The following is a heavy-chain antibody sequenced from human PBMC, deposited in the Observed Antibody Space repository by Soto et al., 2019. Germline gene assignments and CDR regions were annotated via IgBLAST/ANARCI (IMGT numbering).Heavy chain of an antibody. J-gene: IGHJ4*02. CDR2: IYYSGST. D-gene: IGHD5-12*01. CDR1: GGSISSYY. V-gene: IGHV4-59*08. Sequence: SETLSLTCTVSGGSISSYYWSWIRKPTGKGLEWIGYIYYSGSTNYNPSLKSRVTISVDTSKNQFSLKLSSVTAADTAVYYCARRGRAYSGYDLSNFDYWGQGTLVTVS. CDR3: ARRGRAYSGYDLSNFDY.